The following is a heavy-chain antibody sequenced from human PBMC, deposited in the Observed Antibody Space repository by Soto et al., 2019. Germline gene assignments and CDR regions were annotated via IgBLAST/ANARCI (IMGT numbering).Heavy chain of an antibody. CDR2: IHYNGNT. V-gene: IGHV4-59*01. CDR1: GVSISSYS. Sequence: PSETLSLTCTVSGVSISSYSWSWIRQPPGKGLEWIGNIHYNGNTKYSPSLKSRVTMSVDTSKNHFSLKLISVTTADTAVYFCAREGNLGRWIQPLASWAQGTLVTVS. D-gene: IGHD2-2*03. J-gene: IGHJ1*01. CDR3: AREGNLGRWIQPLAS.